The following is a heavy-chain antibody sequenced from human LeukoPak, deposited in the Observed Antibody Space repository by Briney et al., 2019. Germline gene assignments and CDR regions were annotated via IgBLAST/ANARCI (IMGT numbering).Heavy chain of an antibody. CDR2: TYYRSKWYN. CDR1: GDSVSSNSAT. CDR3: ARSFPRYCDF. V-gene: IGHV6-1*01. Sequence: SETLSLTCAISGDSVSSNSATWNWIRQSPSRGLEWLGRTYYRSKWYNEYAASVKSRITINPDTPKNQFSLQLNSVTPEDTAVYYCARSFPRYCDFWGQGTLVTVSS. J-gene: IGHJ4*02.